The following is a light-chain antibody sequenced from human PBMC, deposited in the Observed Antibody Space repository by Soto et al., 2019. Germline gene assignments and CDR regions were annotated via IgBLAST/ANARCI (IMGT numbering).Light chain of an antibody. CDR3: QKYNSYPLT. Sequence: EIVMTQYTATLSGSPLEIANISCMASHSISFTYLAWYQQIPCQAPSLLVYHTSNRATGIPDRFSASGSGTVFTLTISSLQPEDFATYYCQKYNSYPLTCGGGTTVDIK. V-gene: IGKV3D-15*01. CDR2: HTS. J-gene: IGKJ4*01. CDR1: HSISFTY.